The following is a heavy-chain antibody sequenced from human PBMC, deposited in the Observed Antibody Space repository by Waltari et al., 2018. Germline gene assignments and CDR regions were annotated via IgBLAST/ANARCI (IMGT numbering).Heavy chain of an antibody. CDR1: GGSFSGYY. CDR2: INHSGST. D-gene: IGHD6-13*01. V-gene: IGHV4-34*01. J-gene: IGHJ3*02. Sequence: QVQLQQWGAGLLTPSETLSLTCAVYGGSFSGYYWSWIRQPPGKGLEWIGEINHSGSTNYNPSLKSRVTISVDTSKNQFSLKLSSVTAADTAVYYCARGSWYLGDAFDIWGQGTMVTVSS. CDR3: ARGSWYLGDAFDI.